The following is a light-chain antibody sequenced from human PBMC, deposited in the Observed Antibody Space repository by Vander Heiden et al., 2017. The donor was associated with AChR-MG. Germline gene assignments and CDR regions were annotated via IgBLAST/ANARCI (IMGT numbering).Light chain of an antibody. CDR1: QDIRKY. Sequence: DIQMTQSPSSLSASVGDRVIITCQASQDIRKYLNWYQQKPGKAPNLLIYGASNLETGVPSRFSGSGSGTDFTFTISSLQPEDIATYYCQQYDTLPITFGQRTRLEIK. J-gene: IGKJ5*01. CDR2: GAS. CDR3: QQYDTLPIT. V-gene: IGKV1-33*01.